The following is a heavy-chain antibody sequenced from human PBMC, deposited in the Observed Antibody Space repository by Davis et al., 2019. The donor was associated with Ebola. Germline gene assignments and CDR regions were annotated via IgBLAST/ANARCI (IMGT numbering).Heavy chain of an antibody. J-gene: IGHJ4*02. CDR2: IRTKPNNYAT. CDR3: SRYLDCSGGACYNY. V-gene: IGHV3-73*01. D-gene: IGHD2-15*01. Sequence: PGGSLRLSCAASGFTFSNAWMSWVRQAPGKGLEWVGRIRTKPNNYATAYGASVTGRFTISKDDSKNTAYLQMNNLKTEDTAVYYCSRYLDCSGGACYNYWGQGTLVTVSS. CDR1: GFTFSNAW.